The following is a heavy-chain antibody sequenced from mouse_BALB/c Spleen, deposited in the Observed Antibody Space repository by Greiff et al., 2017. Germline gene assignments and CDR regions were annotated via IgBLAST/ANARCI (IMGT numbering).Heavy chain of an antibody. V-gene: IGHV14-3*02. D-gene: IGHD2-3*01. Sequence: DVKLVESGAELVKPGASVKLSCTASGFNIKDTYMHWVKQRPEQGLEWIGRIDPANGNTKYDPKFQGKATITADTSSNTAYLQLSSLTSEDTAVYYCARERGFYDGYYLAWFAYWGQGTLVTVSA. CDR2: IDPANGNT. J-gene: IGHJ3*01. CDR3: ARERGFYDGYYLAWFAY. CDR1: GFNIKDTY.